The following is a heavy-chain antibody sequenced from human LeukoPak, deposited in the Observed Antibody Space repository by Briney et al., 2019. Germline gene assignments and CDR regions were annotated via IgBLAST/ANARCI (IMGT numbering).Heavy chain of an antibody. CDR3: ARESMAVAGRGYFDY. CDR2: IWYDGSNK. Sequence: PGGSLRLSCAASGFTFSSYGMHWVRQAPGKGLEWVAVIWYDGSNKYYADSVKGRFTISRDNSKNTLYLQMNSLRAEDTAVYYCARESMAVAGRGYFDYWGQGTLVTVSS. V-gene: IGHV3-33*01. J-gene: IGHJ4*02. D-gene: IGHD6-19*01. CDR1: GFTFSSYG.